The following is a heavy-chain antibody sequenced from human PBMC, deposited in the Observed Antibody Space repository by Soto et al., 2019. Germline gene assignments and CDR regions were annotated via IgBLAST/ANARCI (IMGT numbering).Heavy chain of an antibody. D-gene: IGHD3-22*01. Sequence: QVQMVQSGAELKKPGDSVTVSCKASGDAFSNYAISWVRQAPGQGLEWMGGIIPVVDTANYAQKFQGRVTVTADESTGTVYMAMRSLRAEDTAVYYCARELWYYDSSGYTVAGYFDRWGRGTLVTVSS. CDR1: GDAFSNYA. J-gene: IGHJ2*01. CDR2: IIPVVDTA. V-gene: IGHV1-69*01. CDR3: ARELWYYDSSGYTVAGYFDR.